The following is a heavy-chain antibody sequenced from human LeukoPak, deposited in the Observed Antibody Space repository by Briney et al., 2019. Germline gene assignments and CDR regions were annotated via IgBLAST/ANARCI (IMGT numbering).Heavy chain of an antibody. Sequence: GGSRRLSCVTSGFTFLNYAVHWVRQAPGKGLQWVAVMSYDGKTSYYADSVKGRFTLSRDSSQNTLFLHMDTLRFADTAVYYCAREWGTAADYWGQGTLVTVSS. J-gene: IGHJ4*02. V-gene: IGHV3-30*07. D-gene: IGHD6-13*01. CDR2: MSYDGKTS. CDR1: GFTFLNYA. CDR3: AREWGTAADY.